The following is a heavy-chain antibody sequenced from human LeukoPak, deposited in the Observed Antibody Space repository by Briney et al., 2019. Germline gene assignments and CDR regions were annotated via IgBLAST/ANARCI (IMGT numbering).Heavy chain of an antibody. CDR3: ARDFSNYGMDV. J-gene: IGHJ6*02. D-gene: IGHD4-4*01. Sequence: GGSLRLSCAASGFTFSSYSMNWVRQAPGKGLEWVSSISSGSSYIYYADSVKGRFTISRDNAKNSLYLQMNSLRAEDTAVYYCARDFSNYGMDVWGQGTTVTVSS. CDR1: GFTFSSYS. CDR2: ISSGSSYI. V-gene: IGHV3-21*01.